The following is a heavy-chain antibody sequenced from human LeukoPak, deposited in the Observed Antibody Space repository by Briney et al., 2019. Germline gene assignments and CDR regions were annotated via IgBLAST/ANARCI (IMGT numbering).Heavy chain of an antibody. CDR1: GYTFTSYG. CDR2: ISAYNGNT. V-gene: IGHV1-18*01. J-gene: IGHJ4*02. CDR3: ARDNSLIVGATTGSHSDY. Sequence: ASVKVSCKASGYTFTSYGISWVRQAPGQGLEWMGWISAYNGNTNYAQKLQGRVTMTTDTSTSTAYMKLRSLRSDDTAVYYCARDNSLIVGATTGSHSDYWGQGTLVTVSS. D-gene: IGHD1-26*01.